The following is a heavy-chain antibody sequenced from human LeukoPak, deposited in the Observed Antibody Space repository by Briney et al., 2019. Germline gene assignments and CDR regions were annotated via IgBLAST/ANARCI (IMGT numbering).Heavy chain of an antibody. V-gene: IGHV3-48*04. CDR2: ISSSSSTI. Sequence: GGSLRLSCAASGFTFSSYSMNWVRQAPGKGLEWVSYISSSSSTIYYADSVKGRFTISRDNAKNSLYLQMNSLRAEDTASYYCAKDTGVLYSSSWYNWFDPWGQGTLVTVSS. CDR1: GFTFSSYS. CDR3: AKDTGVLYSSSWYNWFDP. J-gene: IGHJ5*02. D-gene: IGHD6-13*01.